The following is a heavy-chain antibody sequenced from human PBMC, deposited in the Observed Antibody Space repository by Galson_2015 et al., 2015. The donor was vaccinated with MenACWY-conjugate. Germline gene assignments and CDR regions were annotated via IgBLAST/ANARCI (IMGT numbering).Heavy chain of an antibody. D-gene: IGHD5-18*01. CDR1: GFTVSSNY. CDR2: IYSGSNT. J-gene: IGHJ1*01. CDR3: ARGYSYGDPLEY. V-gene: IGHV3-66*02. Sequence: SLRLSCAASGFTVSSNYLSWVRQAPGKGLEWVSFIYSGSNTYYADSVKGRFTISRDNSKNTLHLQMNSLRAEDTAVYYCARGYSYGDPLEYRGQSSLVAATS.